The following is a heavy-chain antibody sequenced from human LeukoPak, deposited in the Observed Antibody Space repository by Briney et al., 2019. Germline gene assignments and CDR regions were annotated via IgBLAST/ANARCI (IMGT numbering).Heavy chain of an antibody. J-gene: IGHJ4*02. CDR1: GYSFTSYW. Sequence: GESLKISCKGSGYSFTSYWIGWVRLMPGKGLEWMGIIYPGDSDTRYSPSFQGQVTTSADRSISTAYLQWSSLKASDTAMYYCARGLSSHSSGYYYFDYWGQGTLVTVSS. CDR2: IYPGDSDT. CDR3: ARGLSSHSSGYYYFDY. D-gene: IGHD3-22*01. V-gene: IGHV5-51*01.